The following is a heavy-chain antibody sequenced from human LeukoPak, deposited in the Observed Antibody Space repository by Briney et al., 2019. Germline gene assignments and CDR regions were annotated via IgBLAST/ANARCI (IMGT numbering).Heavy chain of an antibody. CDR1: GGSISSNNW. V-gene: IGHV4-4*02. CDR3: ARDKYGSGSD. D-gene: IGHD3-10*01. J-gene: IGHJ4*02. CDR2: IYYSGST. Sequence: SETLSLTCALSGGSISSNNWWGWVRQPPGKGLEWIGYIYYSGSTNYNPSLKSRVTISVDTSKNQFSLKLNSVTAADTAVYYCARDKYGSGSDWGQGTLVTVSS.